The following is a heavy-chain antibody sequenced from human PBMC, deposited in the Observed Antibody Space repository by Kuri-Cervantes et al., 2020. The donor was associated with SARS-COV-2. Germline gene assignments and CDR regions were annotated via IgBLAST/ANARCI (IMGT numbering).Heavy chain of an antibody. J-gene: IGHJ6*02. CDR2: ISSSSSTI. CDR1: GFTFSSYS. D-gene: IGHD3-10*01. Sequence: GESLKISCAASGFTFSSYSMNWVRQAPGKGLEWVSYISSSSSTIYYADSVEGRFTISRDNAKNSLYLQMNSLRAEDTAVYYCARDEWHYYGSGSYGPRYYYYGMDVWGQGTTVTVSS. CDR3: ARDEWHYYGSGSYGPRYYYYGMDV. V-gene: IGHV3-48*01.